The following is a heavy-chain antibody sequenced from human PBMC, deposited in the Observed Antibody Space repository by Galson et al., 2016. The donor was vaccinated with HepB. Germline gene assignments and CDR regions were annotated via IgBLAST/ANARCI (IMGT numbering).Heavy chain of an antibody. Sequence: SLRLSCAASQFTFNMYSMAWVRQAPGKGLEWVSSINGTGTVIYYADSVRGRFTISRDNSNNMLYLHMTSLSPEDTAVYFCAKPLSNDILRGSGLHVWGRGTTVTVSS. CDR3: AKPLSNDILRGSGLHV. D-gene: IGHD2-8*01. CDR1: QFTFNMYS. V-gene: IGHV3-23*01. J-gene: IGHJ6*02. CDR2: INGTGTVI.